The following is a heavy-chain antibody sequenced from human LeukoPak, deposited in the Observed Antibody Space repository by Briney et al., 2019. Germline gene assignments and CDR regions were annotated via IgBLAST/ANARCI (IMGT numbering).Heavy chain of an antibody. CDR1: GGTFSSYA. V-gene: IGHV1-69*13. J-gene: IGHJ6*04. CDR2: IIPIFGTA. Sequence: SVTVSCKASGGTFSSYAISWVRQAPGQGLEWMGGIIPIFGTANYAQKFQGRVTITADESTSTAYMELSSLRSEDTAVYYCARSHDYGDLYGMDVWGKGTTVTVSS. D-gene: IGHD4-17*01. CDR3: ARSHDYGDLYGMDV.